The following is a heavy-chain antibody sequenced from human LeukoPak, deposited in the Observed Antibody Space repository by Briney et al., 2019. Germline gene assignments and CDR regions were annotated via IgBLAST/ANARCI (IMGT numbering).Heavy chain of an antibody. D-gene: IGHD7-27*01. CDR1: GFPFSDYG. CDR2: ISHDGSNK. Sequence: PGGSLRLSCAASGFPFSDYGMYWVRQAPGKGLEWLAVISHDGSNKHYADSVKGRITISRDNSKNTLYLQMNSPRAEDTAAYYCAKDGNWARFENWGQGTLVTVSS. V-gene: IGHV3-30*18. CDR3: AKDGNWARFEN. J-gene: IGHJ4*02.